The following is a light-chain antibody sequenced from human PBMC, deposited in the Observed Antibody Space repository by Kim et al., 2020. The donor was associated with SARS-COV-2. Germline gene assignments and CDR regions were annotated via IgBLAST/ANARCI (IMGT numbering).Light chain of an antibody. Sequence: DIQMTQSPSSLPASVGDRVTITCRASQSISSYLNWYQQRPGKAPKLLIYAASNLQSGVPSRFSGSGSGTDFTLTISSLQPEDFGTYYCQQSYSTPSTFGQGTKLEI. CDR1: QSISSY. CDR3: QQSYSTPST. J-gene: IGKJ2*02. V-gene: IGKV1-39*01. CDR2: AAS.